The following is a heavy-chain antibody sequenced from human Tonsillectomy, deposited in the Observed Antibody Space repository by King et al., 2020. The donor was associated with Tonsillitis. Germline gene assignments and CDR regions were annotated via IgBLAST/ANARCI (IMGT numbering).Heavy chain of an antibody. CDR3: AQGPPDVVEPPPAKIGLLPPQIRLKKHSYYYFDV. V-gene: IGHV5-51*03. Sequence: QLVQSGAEVKKAGESLKISCKGSGDTFSNYYIAWVRQMHGQGLEWMGVIDPDNSDTRYSPSFQCQVTISVYKTITTAHLQWSSLRASDTAKYYWAQGPPDVVEPPPAKIGLLPPQIRLKKHSYYYFDVWGKGTTVTVSS. D-gene: IGHD2-15*01. J-gene: IGHJ6*03. CDR2: IDPDNSDT. CDR1: GDTFSNYY.